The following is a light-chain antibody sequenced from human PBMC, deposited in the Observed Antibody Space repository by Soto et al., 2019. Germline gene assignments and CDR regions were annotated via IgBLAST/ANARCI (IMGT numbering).Light chain of an antibody. V-gene: IGKV1-27*01. CDR3: QKYYSAPWT. CDR2: AAS. Sequence: DIQMTQSPSSLSASIGDKVTITCRARQGIGNFLAWYQQKPGKPPKLLMYAASSLQSGVPSRFSGSGVGTDFTLTISSLQPEDVASYDCQKYYSAPWTFGQGTKVEIK. CDR1: QGIGNF. J-gene: IGKJ1*01.